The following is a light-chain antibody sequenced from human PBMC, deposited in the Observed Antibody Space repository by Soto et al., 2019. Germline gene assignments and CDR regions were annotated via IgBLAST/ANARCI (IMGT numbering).Light chain of an antibody. J-gene: IGLJ1*01. Sequence: QSVLTQPASVSGSPGQSITISCTGASSDVGGIDHVSWYQQHPGKVPRLLIYDVSSRPSGVSDRFSGSKSGNTASLTISGLHAEDEADYYCNSFTTTNTYVFGTGTKLTV. CDR2: DVS. V-gene: IGLV2-14*03. CDR1: SSDVGGIDH. CDR3: NSFTTTNTYV.